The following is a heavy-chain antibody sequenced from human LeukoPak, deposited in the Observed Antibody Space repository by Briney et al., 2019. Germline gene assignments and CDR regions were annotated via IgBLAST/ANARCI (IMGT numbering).Heavy chain of an antibody. CDR1: GFTLSSYA. CDR2: LSGSGGST. V-gene: IGHV3-23*01. D-gene: IGHD5-18*01. Sequence: GGSLRLSCVFSGFTLSSYAMSWVRKAPGKGLDWVSSLSGSGGSTYYADSVKGRFTISRDNSKNTLYLQMNSLRVEDTAVYYCAKDPHTGYSFAYWGQGTLVTVSS. CDR3: AKDPHTGYSFAY. J-gene: IGHJ4*02.